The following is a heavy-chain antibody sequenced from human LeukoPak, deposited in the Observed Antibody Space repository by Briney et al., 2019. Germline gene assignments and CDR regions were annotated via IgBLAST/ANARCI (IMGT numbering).Heavy chain of an antibody. J-gene: IGHJ4*02. V-gene: IGHV3-21*01. D-gene: IGHD3-10*01. Sequence: GGSLRLSCAAPGITFSNYNMNWVRQAPGKGLEWISSITSSSSYTFYADSVKGRFTISRDNAKNSLYLQMNSLRAEDTALYYCARALWFGETFPAYWGQGTLVTVSS. CDR2: ITSSSSYT. CDR3: ARALWFGETFPAY. CDR1: GITFSNYN.